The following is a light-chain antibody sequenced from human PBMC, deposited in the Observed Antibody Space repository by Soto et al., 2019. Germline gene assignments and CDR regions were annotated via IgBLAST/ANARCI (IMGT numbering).Light chain of an antibody. CDR1: QSVSSSY. CDR2: GAS. Sequence: EIVLTQSPGTLSLSPGERATLSCRASQSVSSSYLAWYQQKPGQSPRLLIYGASSRATGIPDRFSGSGSGTDFTLTISRLEPEDFAVYYCQQSGSSLFTFCPGTKVDIK. V-gene: IGKV3-20*01. CDR3: QQSGSSLFT. J-gene: IGKJ3*01.